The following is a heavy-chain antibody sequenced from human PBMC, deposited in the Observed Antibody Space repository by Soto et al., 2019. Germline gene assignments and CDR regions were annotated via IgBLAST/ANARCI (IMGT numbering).Heavy chain of an antibody. CDR1: GGSISNYL. D-gene: IGHD3-3*01. J-gene: IGHJ4*02. CDR2: IYYTGST. V-gene: IGHV4-59*01. Sequence: PSETLSLTCSVSGGSISNYLWSWIRQPPGKGLEWIGYIYYTGSTNFNPSLKSRVTMSVDTSKNQFSLKLSSVTAADTAVYYCARGVFWSGSQIYYLDYWGQGSLVTVSS. CDR3: ARGVFWSGSQIYYLDY.